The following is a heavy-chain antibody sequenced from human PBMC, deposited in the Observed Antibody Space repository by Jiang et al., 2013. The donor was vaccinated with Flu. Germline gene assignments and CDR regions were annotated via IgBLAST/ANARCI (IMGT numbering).Heavy chain of an antibody. V-gene: IGHV1-24*01. D-gene: IGHD6-19*01. J-gene: IGHJ2*01. Sequence: ETIYAQKFQGRVTMTEDTSTDTAYMELSSLRSEDTAVYYCATDSSSGWYADTYWYFDLWGRGTLVTVSS. CDR3: ATDSSSGWYADTYWYFDL. CDR2: ET.